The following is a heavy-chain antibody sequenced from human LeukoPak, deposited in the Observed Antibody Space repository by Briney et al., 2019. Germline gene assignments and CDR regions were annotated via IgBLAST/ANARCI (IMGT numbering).Heavy chain of an antibody. V-gene: IGHV3-30*02. J-gene: IGHJ4*02. Sequence: GGSLTLSCAASGFTFSSYGMHGVRQAPGKGLEGVAFIRYDGSNKYYADSVKGRFTISRDNSKNTLYLQMNSLRAEDTAVYYCAKAGGPYDFVWGSYRYAHDYWGQGTLVTVSS. CDR1: GFTFSSYG. CDR3: AKAGGPYDFVWGSYRYAHDY. D-gene: IGHD3-16*02. CDR2: IRYDGSNK.